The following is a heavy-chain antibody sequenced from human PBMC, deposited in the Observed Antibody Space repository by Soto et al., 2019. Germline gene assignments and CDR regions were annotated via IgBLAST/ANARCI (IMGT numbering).Heavy chain of an antibody. V-gene: IGHV3-21*01. Sequence: PXGSLRRSCADSRFTFSSYRLNWVRQAPGKGLEWVSSISSSSSYIYYADSVKGRFTISRDNAKNSLYLQMNSLRAEDTTVYYCASSTSGYSGYGYYFDYWGQGTLVTVSP. CDR2: ISSSSSYI. J-gene: IGHJ4*02. CDR3: ASSTSGYSGYGYYFDY. D-gene: IGHD5-12*01. CDR1: RFTFSSYR.